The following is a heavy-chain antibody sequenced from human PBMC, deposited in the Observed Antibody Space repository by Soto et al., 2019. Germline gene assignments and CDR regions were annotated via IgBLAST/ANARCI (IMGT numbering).Heavy chain of an antibody. CDR2: ISWNSGSI. CDR3: AKDREHYGDQLKVDY. CDR1: GFTFDDYA. Sequence: GGSLRLSCAASGFTFDDYAMHWVRQAPGKGLEWVSGISWNSGSIGYADSVKGRFTISRDNAKNSLYLQMNSLRAEDTALYYCAKDREHYGDQLKVDYWGQGTLVTVSS. D-gene: IGHD4-17*01. V-gene: IGHV3-9*01. J-gene: IGHJ4*02.